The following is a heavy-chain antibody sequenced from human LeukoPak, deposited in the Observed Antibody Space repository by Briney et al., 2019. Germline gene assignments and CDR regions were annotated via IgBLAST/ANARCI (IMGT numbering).Heavy chain of an antibody. CDR3: ARAGGYCGRISCPYYFDY. CDR2: IYPNSGGT. Sequence: ASVKVSCKASGYTFTGYYMHWVRQAPGQGLEWMGWIYPNSGGTKYAQKFQGRVTMTRDTSISTAYLELSRLRSDDTAVYYCARAGGYCGRISCPYYFDYWGQGSLVAVSS. CDR1: GYTFTGYY. J-gene: IGHJ4*02. V-gene: IGHV1-2*02. D-gene: IGHD2-15*01.